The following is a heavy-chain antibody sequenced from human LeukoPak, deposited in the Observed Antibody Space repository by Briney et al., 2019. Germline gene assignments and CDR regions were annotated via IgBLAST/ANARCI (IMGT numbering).Heavy chain of an antibody. J-gene: IGHJ4*02. CDR3: ARGGGRFEY. V-gene: IGHV3-30*02. CDR1: GFIFTDYG. CDR2: IRYDGSDK. Sequence: GGSLRLSCAASGFIFTDYGMHWVRQAPGKGLEWLTFIRYDGSDKYYADSVKGRFTISRGNAKNSLYLQMSSLRAEDTAVYFCARGGGRFEYWGQGNLVTVSS. D-gene: IGHD2-15*01.